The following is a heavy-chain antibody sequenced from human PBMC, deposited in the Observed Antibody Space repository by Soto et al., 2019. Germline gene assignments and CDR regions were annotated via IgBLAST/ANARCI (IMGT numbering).Heavy chain of an antibody. V-gene: IGHV1-69*01. CDR3: ARPRSAAATKGYVF. CDR2: IIPMFGTR. D-gene: IGHD6-13*01. Sequence: QVQLVQSGAEVKRPGSSVKVSCKTSGGAFSNYPISWVRQAPGQGLEWMGEIIPMFGTRNYAQKFQGRLTITADESTSTAYMELSSLRSEDTAVYYCARPRSAAATKGYVFWGQGTLVTVSS. CDR1: GGAFSNYP. J-gene: IGHJ4*02.